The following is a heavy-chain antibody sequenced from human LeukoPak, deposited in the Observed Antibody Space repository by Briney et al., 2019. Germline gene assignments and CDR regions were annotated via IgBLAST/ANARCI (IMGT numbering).Heavy chain of an antibody. CDR1: GFTFSSYA. CDR2: ISYDGSNK. CDR3: ASDYGDSPSYYYGMDV. D-gene: IGHD4-17*01. Sequence: GGSLRLSCAASGFTFSSYAMHWVRQAPGKGLDGVTVISYDGSNKYYADSVKGRFTISRDNSKNTLYLQMNSLRAEETAVYYCASDYGDSPSYYYGMDVWGKGTTVTVSS. V-gene: IGHV3-30*04. J-gene: IGHJ6*04.